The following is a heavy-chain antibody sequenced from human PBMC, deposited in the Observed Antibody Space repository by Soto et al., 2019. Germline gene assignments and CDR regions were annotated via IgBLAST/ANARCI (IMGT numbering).Heavy chain of an antibody. V-gene: IGHV1-2*02. CDR3: ARDQNYYGSGSYYNGLNWFDT. D-gene: IGHD3-10*01. CDR1: GYTFTGYY. CDR2: INPNSGGT. J-gene: IGHJ5*02. Sequence: ASVKVSCKASGYTFTGYYMHWVRQAPGQGLEWMGWINPNSGGTNYAQKFQGRVTMTRDTSISTAYMELSRLRSDDTAVYYCARDQNYYGSGSYYNGLNWFDTWGQGTRVTVSS.